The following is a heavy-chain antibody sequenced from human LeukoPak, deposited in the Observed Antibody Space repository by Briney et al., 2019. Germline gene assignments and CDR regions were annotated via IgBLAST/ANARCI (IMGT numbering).Heavy chain of an antibody. V-gene: IGHV4-59*01. D-gene: IGHD4-11*01. CDR3: ARGAVNSYYYYYLDV. J-gene: IGHJ6*03. CDR1: GGSISSYY. CDR2: IYYSGST. Sequence: SETLSLTCTVCGGSISSYYWIWIRQPPGKGLEWIGYIYYSGSTNYNPSLKSRVTISVDTSKNQFSLKLSSVTAADTAVYYCARGAVNSYYYYYLDVWGKGTTVTVSS.